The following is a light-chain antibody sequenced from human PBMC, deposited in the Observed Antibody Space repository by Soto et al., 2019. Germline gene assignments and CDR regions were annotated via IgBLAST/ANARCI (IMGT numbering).Light chain of an antibody. CDR1: NSNIERYS. J-gene: IGLJ3*02. Sequence: QSALTQPPSLSGTPGQRVTISCSGTNSNIERYSVNWYQHFPGTAPKILIYSDDERPSGVPDRFSGSKSGTSASRAISGLQSEDEAEYYCAAWDDNLNGPLFGGGTKLTVL. CDR3: AAWDDNLNGPL. V-gene: IGLV1-44*01. CDR2: SDD.